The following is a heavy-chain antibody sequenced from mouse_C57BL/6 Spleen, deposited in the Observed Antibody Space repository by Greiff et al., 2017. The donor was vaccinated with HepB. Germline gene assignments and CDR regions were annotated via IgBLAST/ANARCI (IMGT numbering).Heavy chain of an antibody. Sequence: QVHVKQPGAELVKPGASVKVSCKASGYTFTSYWMHWVKQRPGQGLEWIGRIHPSDSDTNYNQKFKGKATLTVDKSSSTAYMQLSSLTSEDSAVYYCAISPGGYWYFDVWGTGTTVTVSS. CDR2: IHPSDSDT. J-gene: IGHJ1*03. V-gene: IGHV1-74*01. CDR3: AISPGGYWYFDV. CDR1: GYTFTSYW.